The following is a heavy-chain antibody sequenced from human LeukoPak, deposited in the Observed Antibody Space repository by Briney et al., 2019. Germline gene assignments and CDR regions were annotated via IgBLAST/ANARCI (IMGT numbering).Heavy chain of an antibody. CDR3: TRDAGSDILTGYQAAFFDY. V-gene: IGHV1-46*01. CDR1: GYTFTSYY. CDR2: INPSGGST. J-gene: IGHJ4*02. Sequence: ASVKVSCKASGYTFTSYYMHWVRQAPGQGLEWMGIINPSGGSTSYAQKFQGRVTMTRDTSTSTVYMELSSLRSEDTAVYYCTRDAGSDILTGYQAAFFDYWGQGTLVTVSS. D-gene: IGHD3-9*01.